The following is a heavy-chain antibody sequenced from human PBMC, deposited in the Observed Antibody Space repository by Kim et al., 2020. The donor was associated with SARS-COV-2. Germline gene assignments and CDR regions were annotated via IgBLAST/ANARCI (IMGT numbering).Heavy chain of an antibody. Sequence: ASVKVSCKASGYTFTSYDINWVRQATGQGLEWMGWMNPNSGNTGYAQKFQGRVTMTRNTSISTAYMELSSLRSEDTAVYYCARGRGSSWQYYYYGMDVWGQGTTVTVSS. CDR2: MNPNSGNT. J-gene: IGHJ6*02. V-gene: IGHV1-8*01. CDR1: GYTFTSYD. CDR3: ARGRGSSWQYYYYGMDV. D-gene: IGHD6-13*01.